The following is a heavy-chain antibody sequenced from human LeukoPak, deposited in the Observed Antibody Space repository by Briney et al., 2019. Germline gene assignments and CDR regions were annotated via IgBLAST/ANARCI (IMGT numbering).Heavy chain of an antibody. CDR1: GGSFSGYY. V-gene: IGHV4-34*09. J-gene: IGHJ4*02. CDR3: ARMHYYDFWSGYYSGSNGSFDY. D-gene: IGHD3-3*01. CDR2: INHSGST. Sequence: SETLSLTCAVYGGSFSGYYWSWIRQPPGKGLEWIGEINHSGSTNYNPSLKSRVTISVDTSKNQFSLKLSSVTAADTAVYYCARMHYYDFWSGYYSGSNGSFDYWGQGTLVTVSS.